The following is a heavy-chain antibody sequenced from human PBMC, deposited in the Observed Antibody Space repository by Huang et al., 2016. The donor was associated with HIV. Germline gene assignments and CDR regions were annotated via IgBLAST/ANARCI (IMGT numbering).Heavy chain of an antibody. Sequence: QMRFQESGPGLVKPSGTLSLTCNVSGGSINTGRYYWGWIRQPPGKGLEWVGSLYDTGERDAGPVVKGRLTMSADTSKNQFSLNLSSVTAGDTAIYYCARNHDFWRGRMFAISYFDVWGRGTLVTVTS. V-gene: IGHV4-39*01. CDR1: GGSINTGRYY. CDR3: ARNHDFWRGRMFAISYFDV. J-gene: IGHJ2*01. CDR2: LYDTGER. D-gene: IGHD3-3*01.